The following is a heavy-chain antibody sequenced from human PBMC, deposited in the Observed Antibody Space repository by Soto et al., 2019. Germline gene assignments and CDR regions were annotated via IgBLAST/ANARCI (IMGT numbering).Heavy chain of an antibody. CDR2: ISAYNGNT. V-gene: IGHV1-18*04. Sequence: QVQLVQSGAEVKKPGASVKVSCKASGYTFTSYGISWVRQAPGQGLEWMGWISAYNGNTNYAQKLQGRVTMTTDTSTSTAYMELRSPRSDDTAVYYCARDYPRWDNYYYYGMDVWGQGTTVTVSS. D-gene: IGHD1-26*01. CDR1: GYTFTSYG. J-gene: IGHJ6*02. CDR3: ARDYPRWDNYYYYGMDV.